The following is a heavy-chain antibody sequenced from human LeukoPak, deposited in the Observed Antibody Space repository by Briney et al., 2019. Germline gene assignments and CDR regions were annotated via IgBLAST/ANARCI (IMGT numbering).Heavy chain of an antibody. D-gene: IGHD3-3*01. CDR1: GGTFSDYA. CDR2: FTPILGTA. J-gene: IGHJ6*04. V-gene: IGHV1-69*10. Sequence: SVKVSCKASGGTFSDYALNWVRQAPGQGLEWMGVFTPILGTANSTQKFQGRVTITADISTNTVYMELSSLRSEDTAVYFCAGIPVFGVVLHQEPVWGKGTTVTVSS. CDR3: AGIPVFGVVLHQEPV.